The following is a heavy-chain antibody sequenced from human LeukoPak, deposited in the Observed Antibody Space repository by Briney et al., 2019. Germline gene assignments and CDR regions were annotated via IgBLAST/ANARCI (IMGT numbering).Heavy chain of an antibody. CDR2: TYYRSKWYN. CDR3: ARERWLQRSDYYMDV. CDR1: GDSVSSNSAA. D-gene: IGHD5-24*01. V-gene: IGHV6-1*01. Sequence: SQTLSLTCAICGDSVSSNSAAWNWIRQSPSRGLEWLRRTYYRSKWYNDYAVSVKSRITINPDTTKNQFSLQLNSVTPEDTAVYYCARERWLQRSDYYMDVWGKGTTVTVSS. J-gene: IGHJ6*03.